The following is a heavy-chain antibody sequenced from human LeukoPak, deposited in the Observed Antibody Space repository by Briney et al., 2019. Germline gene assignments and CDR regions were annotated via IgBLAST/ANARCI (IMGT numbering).Heavy chain of an antibody. Sequence: SEALSLTCTVSGGSISSSSYYWGWIRQPPVKGLEWIGSIYYSGSTYYNPSLKSRVTISVDTSKNQFSLKLSSVTAADTAVYYCARTHLSSYFDYWGQGTLVTVSS. J-gene: IGHJ4*02. CDR1: GGSISSSSYY. CDR2: IYYSGST. V-gene: IGHV4-39*01. CDR3: ARTHLSSYFDY.